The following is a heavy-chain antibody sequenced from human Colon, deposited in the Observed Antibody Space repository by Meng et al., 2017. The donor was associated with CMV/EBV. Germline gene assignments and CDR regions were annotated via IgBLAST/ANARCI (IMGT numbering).Heavy chain of an antibody. Sequence: SETLSLTCSVSGGSISDTTDFWGWIRQPPGKGPEWIATIYYRGDTYYKPSLRSRVSVSVDTSKNQFSLRLNSVTAADTAVYYCAGLYGTYFSSWFDPWGQGTLVTVSS. J-gene: IGHJ5*02. CDR1: GGSISDTTDF. D-gene: IGHD1-1*01. CDR2: IYYRGDT. CDR3: AGLYGTYFSSWFDP. V-gene: IGHV4-39*07.